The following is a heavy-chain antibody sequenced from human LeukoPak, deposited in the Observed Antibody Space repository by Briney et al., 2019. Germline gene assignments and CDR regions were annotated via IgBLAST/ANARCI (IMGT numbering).Heavy chain of an antibody. J-gene: IGHJ4*02. Sequence: PGGSLRLSCAASGFTFSSYSMNWVRQAPGKGLEWVSSIISTSSFIYYADSVKGRFTISRDHSMNSLYLQMNTLRAEDTAVYYCARDLGSGYSDCWGQGTPVTVSS. D-gene: IGHD3-22*01. CDR2: IISTSSFI. CDR1: GFTFSSYS. V-gene: IGHV3-21*01. CDR3: ARDLGSGYSDC.